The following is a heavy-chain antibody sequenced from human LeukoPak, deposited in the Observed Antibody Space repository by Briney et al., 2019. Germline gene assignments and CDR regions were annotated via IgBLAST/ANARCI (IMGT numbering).Heavy chain of an antibody. V-gene: IGHV4-30-2*01. CDR3: ARVYCSSTSCYDYFDY. J-gene: IGHJ4*02. D-gene: IGHD2-2*01. CDR2: IYHSGST. Sequence: SWVRQPPGKGLEWIGYIYHSGSTYYNPSLKSRVTISVDRSKNQFSLKLSSVTAADTAVYYCARVYCSSTSCYDYFDYWGQGTLVTVSS.